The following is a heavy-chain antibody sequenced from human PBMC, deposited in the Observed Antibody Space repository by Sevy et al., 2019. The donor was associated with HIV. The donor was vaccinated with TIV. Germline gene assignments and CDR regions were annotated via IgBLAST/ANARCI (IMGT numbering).Heavy chain of an antibody. D-gene: IGHD1-26*01. CDR1: GFTFSHAW. V-gene: IGHV3-15*01. CDR3: RTDIVGVARCY. J-gene: IGHJ4*02. Sequence: GGSLRLSCAASGFTFSHAWMSWVRQAPGKGLEWVGRIKSKTDGGTTDYAAPVKGRFTISRDDSKNTLYVQMNSLKTEDTSVYYCRTDIVGVARCYWGQGTLVTVSS. CDR2: IKSKTDGGTT.